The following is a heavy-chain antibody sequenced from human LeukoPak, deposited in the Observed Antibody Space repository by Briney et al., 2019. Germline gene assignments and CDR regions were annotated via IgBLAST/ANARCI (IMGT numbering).Heavy chain of an antibody. CDR2: ITSSSTYI. D-gene: IGHD1-26*01. J-gene: IGHJ4*02. Sequence: GGSLRLSCAASGFTFSSYTMNWVRQAPGMGLDWVSSITSSSTYIYYADSLKGRFTISRDNAKNSLYLQMNSLRAEDTALYYCARNADPSGKYPDYWGQGTLVTVSS. CDR3: ARNADPSGKYPDY. CDR1: GFTFSSYT. V-gene: IGHV3-21*01.